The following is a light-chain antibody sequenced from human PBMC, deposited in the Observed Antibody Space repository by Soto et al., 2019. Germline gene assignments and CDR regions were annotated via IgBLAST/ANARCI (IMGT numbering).Light chain of an antibody. V-gene: IGKV1-5*01. CDR2: DAS. Sequence: DIQLTQSPSILSASVGDTVSITCRASQSVSRFLAWYQQKPGKAPKVMISDASNLESGVPSRFSGSGSGTEFTLTITGLQPDDFATYYCQQYNSYLWTFGQGTKVDIK. CDR3: QQYNSYLWT. J-gene: IGKJ1*01. CDR1: QSVSRF.